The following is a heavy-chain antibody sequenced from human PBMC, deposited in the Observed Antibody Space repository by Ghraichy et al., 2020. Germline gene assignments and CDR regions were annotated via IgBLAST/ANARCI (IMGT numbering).Heavy chain of an antibody. CDR3: ARGGNSLTGYYSSPYYYYGMDV. Sequence: GGSLRLSCAASGFTFSSYDMHWVRQATGKGLEWVSAIGTAGDTYYPGSVKGRFTISRENAKNSLYLQMNSLRAGDTAVYYCARGGNSLTGYYSSPYYYYGMDVWGQGTTVTVSS. CDR1: GFTFSSYD. D-gene: IGHD3-9*01. V-gene: IGHV3-13*01. J-gene: IGHJ6*02. CDR2: IGTAGDT.